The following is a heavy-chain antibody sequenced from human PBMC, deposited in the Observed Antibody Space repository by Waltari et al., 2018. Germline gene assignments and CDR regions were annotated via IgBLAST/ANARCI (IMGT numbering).Heavy chain of an antibody. Sequence: QVQLVQSGAEVKKPGSSVKVSCKASGGTFSSYAISWVRQAPGPGLEWMGRIIPSFGTANYAQKFQGRVTITADKSTSTAYMELSSLRSEDTAVYYCARVRDFWSGYYDYWGQGTLVTVSS. CDR1: GGTFSSYA. J-gene: IGHJ4*02. CDR3: ARVRDFWSGYYDY. V-gene: IGHV1-69*13. CDR2: IIPSFGTA. D-gene: IGHD3-3*01.